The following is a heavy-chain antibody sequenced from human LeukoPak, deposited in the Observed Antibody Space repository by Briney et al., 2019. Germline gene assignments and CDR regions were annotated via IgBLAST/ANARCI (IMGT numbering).Heavy chain of an antibody. CDR3: AREAPGGEVDY. J-gene: IGHJ4*02. CDR1: GATFSSYA. D-gene: IGHD3-16*01. Sequence: ASVKLSCKASGATFSSYANSWVRQAPGQGLEWMGRIIPIFGIANYAQKFQGRVTITADKSTGTAYMELSSLRTEDTDVYYCAREAPGGEVDYWGQGTLVTVSS. V-gene: IGHV1-69*04. CDR2: IIPIFGIA.